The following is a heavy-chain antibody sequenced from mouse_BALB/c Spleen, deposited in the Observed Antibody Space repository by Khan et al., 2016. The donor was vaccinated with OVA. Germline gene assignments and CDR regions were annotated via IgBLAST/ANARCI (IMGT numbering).Heavy chain of an antibody. Sequence: VQLQQSGAELAKPGASVKMSCKASGYTFTSYWMHWIKQRPGQGLEWIGYINPTSGYTDYNQKFKDKATLNADKSSSTAYMQLSSLTSDDSAGDYCAIDRIDYWGQGTALTGSS. J-gene: IGHJ2*01. CDR1: GYTFTSYW. CDR3: AIDRIDY. V-gene: IGHV1-7*01. CDR2: INPTSGYT.